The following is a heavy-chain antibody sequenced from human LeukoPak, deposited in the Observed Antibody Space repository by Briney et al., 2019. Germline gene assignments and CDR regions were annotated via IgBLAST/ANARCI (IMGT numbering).Heavy chain of an antibody. J-gene: IGHJ4*02. D-gene: IGHD2/OR15-2a*01. CDR2: INHSGST. Sequence: PSETLSLTCAVYGGSFSGYYLSWIRQPPGKGLEWIGEINHSGSTNYNPSLKSRVTISVDTSKNQFSLKLSSVTAADTAVYYCARALNIGENLLDYWGQGTLVTVSS. CDR3: ARALNIGENLLDY. CDR1: GGSFSGYY. V-gene: IGHV4-34*01.